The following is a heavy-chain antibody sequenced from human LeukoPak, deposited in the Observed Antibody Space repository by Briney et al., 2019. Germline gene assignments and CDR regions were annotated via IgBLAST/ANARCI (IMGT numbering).Heavy chain of an antibody. V-gene: IGHV4-59*01. J-gene: IGHJ4*02. Sequence: SETLSLTCTVSGGSISSYYWSWIRQPPGKGLEWIGYIYYSGSTNYNPSLKSRVTISVDTSKNQFSPKLNSVTAADTAVYYCAGGGDSGGYYYPMFDYWGQGTLVTVSS. CDR3: AGGGDSGGYYYPMFDY. CDR2: IYYSGST. D-gene: IGHD3-22*01. CDR1: GGSISSYY.